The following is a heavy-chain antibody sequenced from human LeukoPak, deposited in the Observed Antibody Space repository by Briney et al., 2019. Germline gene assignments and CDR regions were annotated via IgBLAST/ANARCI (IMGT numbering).Heavy chain of an antibody. V-gene: IGHV4-39*01. CDR3: ASQYCSSSSCYAGEHDY. J-gene: IGHJ4*02. D-gene: IGHD2-2*01. CDR1: GGSISSSSYY. Sequence: PSETLSLTCTVSGGSISSSSYYWGWIRQPPRKGLEWIGSLYYSGHTYYNPSLKSRVTISIDTSKNQFSLRLTSVTAADTAVYYCASQYCSSSSCYAGEHDYWGQGTLVTVSS. CDR2: LYYSGHT.